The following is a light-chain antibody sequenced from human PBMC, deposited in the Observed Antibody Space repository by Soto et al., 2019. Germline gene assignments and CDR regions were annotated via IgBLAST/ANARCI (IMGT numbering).Light chain of an antibody. CDR1: QSISSW. CDR3: QQYNSYSQ. V-gene: IGKV1-5*01. Sequence: DIQMTQSPSTLSETVGDRVTITCRASQSISSWLAWYQQKPGKAPKLLIYDASSLESGVPSRFSGSGSGTEFTLTISSLQPDDFATYYCQQYNSYSQFGQGTKVDIK. J-gene: IGKJ1*01. CDR2: DAS.